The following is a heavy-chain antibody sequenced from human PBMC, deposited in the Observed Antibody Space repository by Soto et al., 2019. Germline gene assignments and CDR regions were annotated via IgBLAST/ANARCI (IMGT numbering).Heavy chain of an antibody. V-gene: IGHV1-18*01. CDR1: GYTFINSA. CDR2: ISPYNGNT. D-gene: IGHD3-22*01. Sequence: QVQLVQSGGEVKQPGASVRVSCKATGYTFINSAIAWVRQAPGQGLEWMGWISPYNGNTNYAQRVQGRVTITTDTATSTGYMEIRSLRSDDTAVYYCARDQSSGVFDYWGQGTLVTVST. J-gene: IGHJ4*02. CDR3: ARDQSSGVFDY.